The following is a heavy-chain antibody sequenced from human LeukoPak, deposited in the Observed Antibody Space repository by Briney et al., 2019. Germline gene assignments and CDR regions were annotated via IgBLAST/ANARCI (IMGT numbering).Heavy chain of an antibody. CDR2: ISGSGGST. V-gene: IGHV3-23*01. CDR1: GFTFSCYA. CDR3: AKIANYYDFWSGYYGPYYFDY. J-gene: IGHJ4*02. Sequence: GGSLRLSCAASGFTFSCYAMSWVRQAPGKGLEWVSAISGSGGSTYYADSVKGRFTISRDNSKNTLYLQMNSLRAEDTAVYYCAKIANYYDFWSGYYGPYYFDYWGQGTLVTVSS. D-gene: IGHD3-3*01.